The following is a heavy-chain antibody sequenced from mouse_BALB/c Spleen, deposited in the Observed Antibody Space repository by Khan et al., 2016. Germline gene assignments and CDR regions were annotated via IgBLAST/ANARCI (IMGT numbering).Heavy chain of an antibody. D-gene: IGHD1-1*01. CDR2: INSYSGES. V-gene: IGHV9-3-1*01. CDR1: GYTFVNYG. CDR3: ARYRCYNGSNRYFDV. J-gene: IGHJ1*01. Sequence: QIQLVQSGPELKRPGKTVKISCKASGYTFVNYGINWVKQAPGKGLKWMGWINSYSGESSYADGFKGRFAFSLDTSANTAYLQINNLKNEDTAIYFCARYRCYNGSNRYFDVWGAGTTVTVSS.